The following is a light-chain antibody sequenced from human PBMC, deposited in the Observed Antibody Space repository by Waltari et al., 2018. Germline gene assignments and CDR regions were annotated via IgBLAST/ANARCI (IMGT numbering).Light chain of an antibody. CDR3: AVWDGSLSSAL. CDR2: DNI. J-gene: IGLJ2*01. V-gene: IGLV1-51*01. Sequence: QSVLAQPPSVSGDPGQRVSISCNGTKANVGGYYVYWYQQLPGTAPKLIIYDNINRPSGISYRISASKSRSSASLTITGLQPGDEADYYFAVWDGSLSSALFGGGTRLTVL. CDR1: KANVGGYY.